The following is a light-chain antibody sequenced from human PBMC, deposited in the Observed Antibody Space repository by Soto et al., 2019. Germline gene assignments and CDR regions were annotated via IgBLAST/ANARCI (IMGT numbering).Light chain of an antibody. J-gene: IGKJ5*01. Sequence: EIVLTQSPVTLSLSPGERATLSCRASQSVSSYLAWYQQKPGQAPRLLIYDASNRATGIPARFSGSGSGTDFILTISSLEPEDFAVYYCQQRLSWPPITFGQGTRLEIK. V-gene: IGKV3-11*01. CDR2: DAS. CDR3: QQRLSWPPIT. CDR1: QSVSSY.